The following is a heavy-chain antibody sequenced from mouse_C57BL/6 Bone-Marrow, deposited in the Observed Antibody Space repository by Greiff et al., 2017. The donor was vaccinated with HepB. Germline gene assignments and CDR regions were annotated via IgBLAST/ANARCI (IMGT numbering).Heavy chain of an antibody. J-gene: IGHJ1*03. D-gene: IGHD1-1*01. Sequence: QVQLKESGPGLVAPSQSLSITCTVSGFSFTSYAISWVRQPPGKGLEWLGVIWTGGDTNYNSALKSSLSISKDNSKSHVFLKMNSLHTDDTARYYCARVTTVVATRGWYFDVWGTGTTVTVSS. CDR1: GFSFTSYA. V-gene: IGHV2-9-1*01. CDR3: ARVTTVVATRGWYFDV. CDR2: IWTGGDT.